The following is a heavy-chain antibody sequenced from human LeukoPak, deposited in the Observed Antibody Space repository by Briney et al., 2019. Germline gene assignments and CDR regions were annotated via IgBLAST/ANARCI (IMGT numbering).Heavy chain of an antibody. CDR3: ARDGDSSGSDAFDI. Sequence: SETLSLTCTVSGGSISSYYWSWIRQPPGKGLEWIGYIYYSGSTYYNPSLKSRVTISVDTSKNQFSLKLSSVTAADTAVYYCARDGDSSGSDAFDIWGQGTMVTVSS. V-gene: IGHV4-59*06. CDR1: GGSISSYY. CDR2: IYYSGST. J-gene: IGHJ3*02. D-gene: IGHD3-22*01.